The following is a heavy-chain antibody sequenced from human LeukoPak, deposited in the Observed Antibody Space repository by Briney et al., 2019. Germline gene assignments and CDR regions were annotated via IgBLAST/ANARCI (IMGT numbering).Heavy chain of an antibody. Sequence: GGSLRLSCGASGFMFSSYAMSWIRQAPGQGLEWVSYISSTGSSIYYADSVKGRFTLSRDNAKNSLYLQMNSLRAEDAAVYYCARDISRNYYGSGSYYPDGFDIWGQGTMVTVSS. J-gene: IGHJ3*02. CDR3: ARDISRNYYGSGSYYPDGFDI. CDR1: GFMFSSYA. D-gene: IGHD3-10*01. CDR2: ISSTGSSI. V-gene: IGHV3-11*01.